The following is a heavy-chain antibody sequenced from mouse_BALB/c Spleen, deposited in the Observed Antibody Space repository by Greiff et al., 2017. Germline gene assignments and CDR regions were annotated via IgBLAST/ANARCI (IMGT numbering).Heavy chain of an antibody. CDR2: ISSGGGNT. CDR1: GFTFSSYT. Sequence: EVQVVESGGGLVKPGGSLKLSCAASGFTFSSYTMSWVRQTPEKRLEWVATISSGGGNTYYPDSVKGRFTISRDNAKNNLYLQMSSLRSEDTALYYCARYGNYYFDYWGQGTTLTVSS. J-gene: IGHJ2*01. D-gene: IGHD2-1*01. CDR3: ARYGNYYFDY. V-gene: IGHV5-9*03.